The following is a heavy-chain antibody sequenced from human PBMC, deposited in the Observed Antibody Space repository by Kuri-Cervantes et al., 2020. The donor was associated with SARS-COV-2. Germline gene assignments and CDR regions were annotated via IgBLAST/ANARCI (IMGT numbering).Heavy chain of an antibody. J-gene: IGHJ6*02. CDR3: ARDAVVPAAMSYYYGMDV. CDR1: GGSVSSGSYY. V-gene: IGHV4-61*01. CDR2: IYYSGST. Sequence: SETLSLTCTVSGGSVSSGSYYWSWIRQPPGKGLEWIGYIYYSGSTNYNPSLKSRVTISVDTSKNQFSLKLSSVTAADTAVYYCARDAVVPAAMSYYYGMDVWGQGTTVTVSS. D-gene: IGHD2-2*01.